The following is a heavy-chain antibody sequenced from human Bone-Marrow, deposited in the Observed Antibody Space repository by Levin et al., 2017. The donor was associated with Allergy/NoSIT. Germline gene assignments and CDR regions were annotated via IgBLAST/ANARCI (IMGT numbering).Heavy chain of an antibody. V-gene: IGHV3-64D*06. CDR1: GFTFSSYA. J-gene: IGHJ3*02. CDR2: ISSNGGST. CDR3: VLGYSYGKRGAFDI. Sequence: GESLKISCSASGFTFSSYAMHWVRQAPGKGLEYVSAISSNGGSTYYADSVKGRFTISRDNSKNTLYLQMSSLRAEDTAVYYCVLGYSYGKRGAFDIWGQGTMVTVSS. D-gene: IGHD5-18*01.